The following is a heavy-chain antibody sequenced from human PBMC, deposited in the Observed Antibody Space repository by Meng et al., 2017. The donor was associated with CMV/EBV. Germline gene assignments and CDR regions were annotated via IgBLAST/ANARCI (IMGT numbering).Heavy chain of an antibody. V-gene: IGHV4-4*07. CDR2: IQVIGHT. J-gene: IGHJ4*02. CDR1: GASIKNYN. Sequence: VQIPGPGPGLVKPSETLPLTCIVSGASIKNYNWNWVRQPAGQGLEWIGLIQVIGHTVYNPSLKSRVTVSLDASKSQFSLTLNSVTAADTATYYCAGSRPGGGACDYWGQGILVTVSS. CDR3: AGSRPGGGACDY. D-gene: IGHD3-16*01.